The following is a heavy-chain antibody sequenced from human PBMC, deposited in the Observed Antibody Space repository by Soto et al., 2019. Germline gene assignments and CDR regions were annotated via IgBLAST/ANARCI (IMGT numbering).Heavy chain of an antibody. CDR3: ARIRRRYAFWSGSRNDAFDI. J-gene: IGHJ3*02. D-gene: IGHD3-3*01. CDR1: GFSLSNARMG. Sequence: QVTLKESGPVLVNPTETLTLTCTVSGFSLSNARMGVSWIRQPPGKALEWLAHIFSNDEKSYSTSLKSRLTISKDTSKSQVVLTMTNMDPVDTATYYCARIRRRYAFWSGSRNDAFDIWGQGTMVTVSS. CDR2: IFSNDEK. V-gene: IGHV2-26*01.